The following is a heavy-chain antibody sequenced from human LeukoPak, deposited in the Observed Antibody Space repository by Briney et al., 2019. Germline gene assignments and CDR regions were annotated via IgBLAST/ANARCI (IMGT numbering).Heavy chain of an antibody. CDR2: IWYDGSNK. CDR3: AREDTAVYDYGDYGSVGWFDP. Sequence: PGRSLRLSCAASGFTFSSYGMHWVRQAPGKGLEWVAAIWYDGSNKYYADSVKGRFTISRDNSKNTLYLQMNSLRAEDTAVYYCAREDTAVYDYGDYGSVGWFDPWGQGTLVTVSS. CDR1: GFTFSSYG. D-gene: IGHD4-17*01. J-gene: IGHJ5*02. V-gene: IGHV3-33*01.